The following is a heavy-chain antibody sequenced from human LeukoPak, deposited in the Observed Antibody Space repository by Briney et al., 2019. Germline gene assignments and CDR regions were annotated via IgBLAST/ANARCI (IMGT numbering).Heavy chain of an antibody. V-gene: IGHV1-2*02. J-gene: IGHJ4*02. CDR3: AREGSWRQFDY. D-gene: IGHD6-13*01. CDR2: INPNSGGT. CDR1: GYSFTGYY. Sequence: ASVKVSCKASGYSFTGYYTHWVRQAPGLGLEWMGWINPNSGGTIYAQKFQGRVTMTRDTSINTAYMELSRLTSDDTAVYYCAREGSWRQFDYWGQGTLVTVSS.